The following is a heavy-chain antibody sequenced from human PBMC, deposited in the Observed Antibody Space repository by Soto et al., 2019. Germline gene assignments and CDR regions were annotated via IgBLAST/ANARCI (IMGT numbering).Heavy chain of an antibody. Sequence: SETLSLTCTVSGGSISSYYWSWIRQPPGKGLEWIGYIYYSGSTNYSPSLKSRVTISVDTSKNQFSLKLSSVTAADTAVYYCARDLSSSLFDYWGQGTLVTVSS. J-gene: IGHJ4*02. CDR3: ARDLSSSLFDY. D-gene: IGHD6-13*01. CDR1: GGSISSYY. CDR2: IYYSGST. V-gene: IGHV4-59*01.